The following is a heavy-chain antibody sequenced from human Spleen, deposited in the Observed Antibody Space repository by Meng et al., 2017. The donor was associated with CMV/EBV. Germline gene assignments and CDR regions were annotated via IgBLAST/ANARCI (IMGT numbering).Heavy chain of an antibody. V-gene: IGHV3-23*03. CDR2: INSDSSRT. Sequence: SLSCAASGFIFSSYAMSGVRQAPGKGMEWVSLINSDSSRTHYADSVKGRFTISRDNSENTVYLQMNNLRAEDTAVYYCAKGPNWFDPWGQGALVTVSS. J-gene: IGHJ5*02. CDR3: AKGPNWFDP. CDR1: GFIFSSYA.